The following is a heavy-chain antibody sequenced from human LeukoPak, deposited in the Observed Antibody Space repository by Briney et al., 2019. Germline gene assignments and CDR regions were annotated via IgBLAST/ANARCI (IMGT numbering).Heavy chain of an antibody. D-gene: IGHD6-13*01. V-gene: IGHV4-34*01. J-gene: IGHJ4*02. Sequence: SETLSLTCAVYGGSFSAYSWSWIRQPPGKGLEWIGEINHSGSTNYNPSLKSRLTISVDTSKNQFSLKLSSVTAADTAVYYCARHQRQQPPDYWGQGTLVTVSS. CDR1: GGSFSAYS. CDR3: ARHQRQQPPDY. CDR2: INHSGST.